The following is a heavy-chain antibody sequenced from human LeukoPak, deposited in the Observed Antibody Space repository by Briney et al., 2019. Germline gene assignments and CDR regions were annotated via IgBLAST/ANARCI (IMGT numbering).Heavy chain of an antibody. CDR1: GCTLTELS. CDR2: FDPEDGET. J-gene: IGHJ5*02. D-gene: IGHD6-19*01. CDR3: ATVVAGTMTAYNWFDP. V-gene: IGHV1-24*01. Sequence: ASVKVSCKVSGCTLTELSMHWVRQAPGKGLEWMGGFDPEDGETIYAQKFQGRVTMTEDTSTDTAYMELSSLRSEDTAVYYCATVVAGTMTAYNWFDPWGQGTLVTVSS.